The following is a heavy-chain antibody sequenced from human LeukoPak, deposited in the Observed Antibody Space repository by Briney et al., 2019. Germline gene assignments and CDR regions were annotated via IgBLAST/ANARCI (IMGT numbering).Heavy chain of an antibody. CDR3: ARQQYYYDSSGLDAFDI. D-gene: IGHD3-22*01. CDR2: IYYSGST. CDR1: GGSISSSSYY. V-gene: IGHV4-39*01. Sequence: SETLSLXCTVSGGSISSSSYYWGWIRQPPGKGLEWIGSIYYSGSTYYNPSLKSRVTISVDTSKNQFSLKLSSVTAADTAVYYCARQQYYYDSSGLDAFDIWGQGTMVTVSS. J-gene: IGHJ3*02.